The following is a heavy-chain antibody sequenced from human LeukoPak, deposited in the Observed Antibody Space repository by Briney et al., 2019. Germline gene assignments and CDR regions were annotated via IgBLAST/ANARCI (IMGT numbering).Heavy chain of an antibody. J-gene: IGHJ6*03. Sequence: GGSLRLSCAASGFTFSSYSMNWVRQAPGKGLEWVSSISSSSSYIYYADSVKGRFTISRDNAKNSLYLQMNSLRAEDTAVYYCARVRDDRSFFYYYYYMDVWGKGTTVTISS. CDR1: GFTFSSYS. V-gene: IGHV3-21*01. D-gene: IGHD3-3*01. CDR3: ARVRDDRSFFYYYYYMDV. CDR2: ISSSSSYI.